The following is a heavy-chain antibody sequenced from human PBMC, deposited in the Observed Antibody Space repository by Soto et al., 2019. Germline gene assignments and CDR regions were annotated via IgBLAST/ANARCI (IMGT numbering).Heavy chain of an antibody. CDR2: ISSSSSTI. CDR1: GFTFSSYS. CDR3: ASPSYYDSSGYYSY. J-gene: IGHJ4*02. Sequence: GGSLRLSCAASGFTFSSYSMNWVRQAPGKGLEWVSYISSSSSTIYYADSVKGRFTISRDNAKNSLYLQMNSLRDEDTSVYYCASPSYYDSSGYYSYWGQGTLVTVSS. V-gene: IGHV3-48*02. D-gene: IGHD3-22*01.